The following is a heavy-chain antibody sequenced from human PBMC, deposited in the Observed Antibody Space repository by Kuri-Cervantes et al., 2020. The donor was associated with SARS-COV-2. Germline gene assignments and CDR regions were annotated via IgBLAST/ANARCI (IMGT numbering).Heavy chain of an antibody. V-gene: IGHV4-30-2*01. J-gene: IGHJ5*02. CDR1: GVSISSGGYY. Sequence: SCTVSGVSISSGGYYWSWIRQPPGKGLEWIGYIYHSGSTYYNPSLKSRVTISVDRSKNQFSLKLSSVTAADTAVYYCARSPGIAAAGTNWFDPWGQGTLVTVSS. D-gene: IGHD6-13*01. CDR3: ARSPGIAAAGTNWFDP. CDR2: IYHSGST.